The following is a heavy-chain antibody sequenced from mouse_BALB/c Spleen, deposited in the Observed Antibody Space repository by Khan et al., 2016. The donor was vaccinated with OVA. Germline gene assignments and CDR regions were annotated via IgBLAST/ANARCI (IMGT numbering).Heavy chain of an antibody. CDR1: GFTFSSFG. CDR3: ARMARTIN. V-gene: IGHV5-6-3*01. CDR2: INSNGGSI. Sequence: EVELVESGGGLVQPGGSLKLSCAASGFTFSSFGMSWVRQTPDKRLELVATINSNGGSIYYPDSVKGRFTISRDNAKNTLDLQMSSLKSEDTAMYYCARMARTINWGQGTTLTVSS. J-gene: IGHJ2*01.